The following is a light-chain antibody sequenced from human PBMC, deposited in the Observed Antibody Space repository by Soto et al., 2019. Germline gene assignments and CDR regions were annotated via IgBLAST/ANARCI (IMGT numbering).Light chain of an antibody. V-gene: IGKV3-11*01. Sequence: EIVLTQSPATLSLSPGERATLSCRASQSVSSHLAWYQQTPGQAPRLLIYDVSNRATGIPARFSGSGSGTDFTLTISSPEPEDFAVYYCQQQSNWPLTFGGGTQVDIK. J-gene: IGKJ4*01. CDR3: QQQSNWPLT. CDR1: QSVSSH. CDR2: DVS.